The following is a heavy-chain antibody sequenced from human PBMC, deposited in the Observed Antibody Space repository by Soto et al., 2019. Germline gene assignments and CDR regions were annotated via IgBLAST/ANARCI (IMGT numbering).Heavy chain of an antibody. J-gene: IGHJ4*02. CDR2: IYYSGNT. V-gene: IGHV4-39*01. D-gene: IGHD5-12*01. Sequence: PSETLSLTCTVSGGSIGSDNYYWGWIRQPPEKGLEWIGSIYYSGNTHSNPSLMSRVSMSLDKSKNHFYLNLTSVTAADTAMYYCARHRGRWLQFPFVFWGQGTPVTVSS. CDR1: GGSIGSDNYY. CDR3: ARHRGRWLQFPFVF.